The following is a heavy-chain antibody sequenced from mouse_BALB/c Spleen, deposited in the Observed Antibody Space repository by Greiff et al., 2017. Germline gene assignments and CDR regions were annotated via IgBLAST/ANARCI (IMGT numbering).Heavy chain of an antibody. J-gene: IGHJ2*01. Sequence: VQLQQSAAELARPGASVKMSCKASGYTFTSYTMHWVKQRPGQGLEWIGYINPSSGYTEYNQKFKDKTTLTADKSSSTAYMQLSSLTSEDSAVYYCAPHYYGSSLYFDYWGQGTTLTVSS. CDR3: APHYYGSSLYFDY. CDR2: INPSSGYT. D-gene: IGHD1-1*01. CDR1: GYTFTSYT. V-gene: IGHV1-4*02.